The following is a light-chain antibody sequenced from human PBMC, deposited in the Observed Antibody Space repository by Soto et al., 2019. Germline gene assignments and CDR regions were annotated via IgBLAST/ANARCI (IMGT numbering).Light chain of an antibody. V-gene: IGKV3-15*01. CDR3: QQYNNWPFS. CDR2: GVS. J-gene: IGKJ5*01. CDR1: QSVSSSY. Sequence: EIVLTQSPGTLSLSPGERATLSCRASQSVSSSYLAWYQQKPGQAPRLLIYGVSTRDTGVPDRFSGSASGTEFTLTISSLQSEDFALYFCQQYNNWPFSFGQGTRLEIK.